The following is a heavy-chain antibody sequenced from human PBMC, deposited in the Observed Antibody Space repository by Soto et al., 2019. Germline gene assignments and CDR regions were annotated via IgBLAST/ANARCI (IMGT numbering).Heavy chain of an antibody. D-gene: IGHD3-10*01. V-gene: IGHV4-30-2*01. CDR1: GCSISSGGFS. J-gene: IGHJ5*02. CDR3: ARVPGP. Sequence: SETLSLTCAVSGCSISSGGFSWSWIRQPPGKGLEWIGYIYHSGSTYYNPSLKSRVTISVDRSKNQFSLKLSSVTAADTAVYYCARVPGPWGQGTLVTVSS. CDR2: IYHSGST.